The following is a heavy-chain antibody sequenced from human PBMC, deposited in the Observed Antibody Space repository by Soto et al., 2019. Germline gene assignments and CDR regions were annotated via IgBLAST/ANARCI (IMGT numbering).Heavy chain of an antibody. J-gene: IGHJ6*02. Sequence: QVQLVESGGGVVQPGRSLRLSCAASGFTFSSYGMHWVRQAPGKGLEWAAVISYDGSNKYYADSVKGRFSISRDNSKNTLYLQMNSLRAEDTAVYYCAATVTGTTYYYYYGMDVWGQGTTVTVSS. CDR1: GFTFSSYG. CDR3: AATVTGTTYYYYYGMDV. CDR2: ISYDGSNK. V-gene: IGHV3-30*03. D-gene: IGHD1-7*01.